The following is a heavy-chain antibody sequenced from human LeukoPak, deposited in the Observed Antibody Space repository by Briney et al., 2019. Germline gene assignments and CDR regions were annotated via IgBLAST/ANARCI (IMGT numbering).Heavy chain of an antibody. J-gene: IGHJ4*02. CDR1: GFTFSSYA. D-gene: IGHD4-23*01. CDR3: ARGGYYGGLYFDY. V-gene: IGHV3-30-3*01. Sequence: GGSLRLSCAASGFTFSSYAMHWVRQAPGKGLEWVAVISYDGSNKYYADSVKGRFTISRDNSKNTLYLQMNSLRAEDTAVYYCARGGYYGGLYFDYWGQGTLVTVSS. CDR2: ISYDGSNK.